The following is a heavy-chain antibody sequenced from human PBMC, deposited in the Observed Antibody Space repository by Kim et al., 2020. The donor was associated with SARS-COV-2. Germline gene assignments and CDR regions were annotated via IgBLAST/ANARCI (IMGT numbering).Heavy chain of an antibody. CDR1: GYTFTSYA. D-gene: IGHD4-17*01. J-gene: IGHJ6*02. CDR3: ARELTTVVTPFHYYYYGMDV. Sequence: ASVKVSCKASGYTFTSYAMNWVRQAPGQGLEWMGWINTNTGNPTYAQGFTGRFVFSLDTSVSTAYLQISSLKAEDTAVYYCARELTTVVTPFHYYYYGMDVWGQGTTVTVSS. CDR2: INTNTGNP. V-gene: IGHV7-4-1*02.